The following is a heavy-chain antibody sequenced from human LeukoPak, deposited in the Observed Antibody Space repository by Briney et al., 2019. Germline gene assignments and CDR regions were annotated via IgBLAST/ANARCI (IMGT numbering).Heavy chain of an antibody. D-gene: IGHD3-9*01. Sequence: ASVKVSCKVSGYTLTELSIHWVRQAPGKGLEWMGGFDPENGEIIYAQKFQGRVTMTEDRSGDTAYMQLSSLRSEDTAVYYCSTDAGYCNSTTCSSYFDYWGQGTLVSVSS. CDR2: FDPENGEI. CDR1: GYTLTELS. CDR3: STDAGYCNSTTCSSYFDY. V-gene: IGHV1-24*01. J-gene: IGHJ4*02.